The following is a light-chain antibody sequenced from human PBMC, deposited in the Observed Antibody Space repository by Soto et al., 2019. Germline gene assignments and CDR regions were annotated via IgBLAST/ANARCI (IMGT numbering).Light chain of an antibody. J-gene: IGKJ5*01. CDR3: QQRSNWLSIT. CDR2: DAS. CDR1: QGISSY. Sequence: DIELTQSPATLSLSPGDRATISCRASQGISSYLAWYQQKPGQAPKLLIYDASTRSTGIPARFSGSGSGTDFSLTISSLQPEDVSVYYCQQRSNWLSITFGQGTRLEIK. V-gene: IGKV3-11*01.